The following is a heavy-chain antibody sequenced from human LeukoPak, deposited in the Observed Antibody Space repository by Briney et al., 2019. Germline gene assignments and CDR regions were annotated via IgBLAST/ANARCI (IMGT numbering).Heavy chain of an antibody. CDR1: GFTFNNYW. Sequence: GGTLRLSCAASGFTFNNYWMSWVRQAPGKGLEWVANIKQDESEKYYVDSVKGRFTISRDNAKNSLYLQMNSLRAEDTAVYYCAKGRWQQSGFDYWGQGTLVTVSS. CDR3: AKGRWQQSGFDY. J-gene: IGHJ4*02. V-gene: IGHV3-7*01. D-gene: IGHD5-24*01. CDR2: IKQDESEK.